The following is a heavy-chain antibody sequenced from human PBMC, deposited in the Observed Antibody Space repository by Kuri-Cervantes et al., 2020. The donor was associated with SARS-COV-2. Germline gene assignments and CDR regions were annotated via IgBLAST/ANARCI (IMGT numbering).Heavy chain of an antibody. Sequence: ASVKVSCKASGYTFTSYGISWVRQAPGQGLEWMGRINPNSGGTNYAQKFQGRVTMTRDTSISTAYMELSRLRSDDTAVYYCARDTAVAGTVYGMDVWGQGTTVTVSS. V-gene: IGHV1-2*06. D-gene: IGHD6-19*01. CDR3: ARDTAVAGTVYGMDV. CDR1: GYTFTSYG. CDR2: INPNSGGT. J-gene: IGHJ6*02.